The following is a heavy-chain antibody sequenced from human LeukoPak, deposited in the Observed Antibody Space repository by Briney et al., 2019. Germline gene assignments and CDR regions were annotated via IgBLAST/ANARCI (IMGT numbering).Heavy chain of an antibody. V-gene: IGHV1-24*01. D-gene: IGHD5-12*01. Sequence: ASVKVSCKVSGYTLTELSMHWVRQAPGKGLEWMGGFDPEDGETIYAQKFQGRVTMTEDTSTEIAYMELSSLRSEDTAVYYCATDPLYWDRGYDYSLDYWGQGTLVTVSS. CDR1: GYTLTELS. J-gene: IGHJ4*02. CDR3: ATDPLYWDRGYDYSLDY. CDR2: FDPEDGET.